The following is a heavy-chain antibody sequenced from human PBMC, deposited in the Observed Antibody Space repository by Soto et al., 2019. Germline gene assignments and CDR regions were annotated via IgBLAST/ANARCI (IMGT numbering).Heavy chain of an antibody. Sequence: PGESLKISCKGSGYRFTTYWIGWVRQMPGKGLEWMGIIHAADSETRYSPSFQGQATISVDKSTSTAYLQWSSLKASDTAMYYCARSYSFGYHFDYWGPGVLVTVSS. CDR2: IHAADSET. CDR1: GYRFTTYW. CDR3: ARSYSFGYHFDY. J-gene: IGHJ4*02. V-gene: IGHV5-51*01. D-gene: IGHD5-18*01.